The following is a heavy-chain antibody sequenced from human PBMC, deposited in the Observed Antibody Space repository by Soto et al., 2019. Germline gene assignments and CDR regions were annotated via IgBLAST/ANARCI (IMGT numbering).Heavy chain of an antibody. CDR3: ARGYESGYTFGHDL. CDR1: GDSISSTY. D-gene: IGHD3-3*01. J-gene: IGHJ5*02. Sequence: SETLSLTCTVSGDSISSTYWSWVRQPAGRGLEWIGRIYSSGSNNCNPSLESRVTMSVDTSKNQFPLTLRSVTAADTAVYFCARGYESGYTFGHDLWGQGTLVTVSS. CDR2: IYSSGSN. V-gene: IGHV4-4*07.